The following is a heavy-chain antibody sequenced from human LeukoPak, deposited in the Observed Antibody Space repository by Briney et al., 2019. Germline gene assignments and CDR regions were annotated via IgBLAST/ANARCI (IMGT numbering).Heavy chain of an antibody. CDR1: GFTFSSYT. Sequence: GGSLRLSCAASGFTFSSYTMNWVRQAPGKGLEWVSSISSSSSYIYYADSVKGRFTISRDNAKNSLYLQMNSLRAEDTAVYYCARDSGRDGINDYWGQGTLVTVSS. J-gene: IGHJ4*02. V-gene: IGHV3-21*01. CDR2: ISSSSSYI. D-gene: IGHD5-24*01. CDR3: ARDSGRDGINDY.